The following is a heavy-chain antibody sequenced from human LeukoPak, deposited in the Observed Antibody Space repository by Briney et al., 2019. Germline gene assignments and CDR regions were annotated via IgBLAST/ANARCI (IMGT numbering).Heavy chain of an antibody. CDR3: ARRAVVDAFDI. D-gene: IGHD6-19*01. J-gene: IGHJ3*02. V-gene: IGHV4-39*01. Sequence: PSETLSLTCTVSGGSISSSSYYWGWIRQPPGKGLEWIGSIYYSGSTYYNPSLESRVTISVDTSKNQFSLKLSSVTAADTAVYYCARRAVVDAFDIWGQGTMVTVSS. CDR2: IYYSGST. CDR1: GGSISSSSYY.